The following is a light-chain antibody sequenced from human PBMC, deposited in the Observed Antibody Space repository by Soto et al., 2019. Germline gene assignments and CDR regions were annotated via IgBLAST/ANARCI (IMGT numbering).Light chain of an antibody. Sequence: DIQMTQSPSSVSASVGDRVTITCRASQGISSWLAWYQQKPGKAPKLLIYAAPSLQSGVPSRFSGSGSGTDFTLTINRLEPEDFALYYCQQYGSSPPTFGQGTKVDIK. CDR2: AAP. CDR3: QQYGSSPPT. J-gene: IGKJ1*01. CDR1: QGISSW. V-gene: IGKV1-12*01.